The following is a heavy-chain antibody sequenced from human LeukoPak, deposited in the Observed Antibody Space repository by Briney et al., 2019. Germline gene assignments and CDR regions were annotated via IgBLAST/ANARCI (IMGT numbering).Heavy chain of an antibody. CDR3: AGRHLDV. CDR1: GFTVSDYY. J-gene: IGHJ3*01. CDR2: INQSGST. V-gene: IGHV4-34*08. D-gene: IGHD6-6*01. Sequence: PGGSLRLSCAVSGFTVSDYYMSWIRQPPGKGLEWIGEINQSGSTNYNPSLKSRVTISVATSKNQFSLKLSSVTAADTAVYYCAGRHLDVSGEGTVVTVSS.